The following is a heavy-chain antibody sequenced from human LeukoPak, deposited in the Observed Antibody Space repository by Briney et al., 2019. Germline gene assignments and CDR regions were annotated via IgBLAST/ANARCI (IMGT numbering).Heavy chain of an antibody. CDR3: ARDHRGGAESYYYYGTDV. Sequence: SETLSLTCTVSGGSISSYYWSWIRQPPGKGLEWIGYIYYSGSTNYNPSLKSRVTISVDTSKNQFSLKLSSVTAADTAVYYCARDHRGGAESYYYYGTDVWGQGTTVTVSS. CDR1: GGSISSYY. V-gene: IGHV4-59*01. CDR2: IYYSGST. D-gene: IGHD3-10*01. J-gene: IGHJ6*02.